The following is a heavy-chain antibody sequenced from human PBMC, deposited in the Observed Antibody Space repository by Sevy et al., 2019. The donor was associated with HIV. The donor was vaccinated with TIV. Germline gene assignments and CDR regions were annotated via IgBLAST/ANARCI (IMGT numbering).Heavy chain of an antibody. Sequence: SETLSLTCSVSGGSVSNPNYYWGWIRQPPGKGLEWIGSIDYSGATSYNPSLESRVTTSVDTSNSRFSLILTSVTAADTAVYYCARSQHFSGDYADYAFDVWGQGTMVTVSS. CDR2: IDYSGAT. D-gene: IGHD4-17*01. J-gene: IGHJ3*01. CDR1: GGSVSNPNYY. CDR3: ARSQHFSGDYADYAFDV. V-gene: IGHV4-39*01.